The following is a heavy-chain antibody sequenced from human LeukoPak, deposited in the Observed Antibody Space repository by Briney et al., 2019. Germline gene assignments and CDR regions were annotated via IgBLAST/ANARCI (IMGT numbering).Heavy chain of an antibody. J-gene: IGHJ4*02. CDR1: RFTFSSYG. Sequence: PGGSLRLSCAASRFTFSSYGMSWVRQAPGKGLEWVSGISSSGGSTYYADSVKGRFTISRDNSRDTLYLQMNSLRAEDTAVYYXXXXXXWFGELSGGFDYWGQGTLVTVSS. CDR2: ISSSGGST. V-gene: IGHV3-23*01. D-gene: IGHD3-10*01. CDR3: XXXXXWFGELSGGFDY.